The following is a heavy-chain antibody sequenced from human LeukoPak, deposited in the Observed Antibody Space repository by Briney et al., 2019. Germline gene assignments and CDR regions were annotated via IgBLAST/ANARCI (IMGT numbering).Heavy chain of an antibody. V-gene: IGHV4-59*01. CDR2: IYYSGST. D-gene: IGHD1-26*01. Sequence: SETLSLTCTVSGGSISSFYWNWIRQPPGKGLEWIGYIYYSGSTNYNPSLKSRVTISVDTSTNQFSLNLSSVTAADTALYYCARMSGGSWFDPWGQGTLVTVSS. J-gene: IGHJ5*02. CDR3: ARMSGGSWFDP. CDR1: GGSISSFY.